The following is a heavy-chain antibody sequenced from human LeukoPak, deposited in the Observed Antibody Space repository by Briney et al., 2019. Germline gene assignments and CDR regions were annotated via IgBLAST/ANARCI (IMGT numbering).Heavy chain of an antibody. CDR3: ARGDSSGYSY. D-gene: IGHD3-22*01. J-gene: IGHJ4*02. V-gene: IGHV1-69*05. CDR1: GGTFSSYA. Sequence: SVKLSCKASGGTFSSYAISWVRQAHGHGMEWMGRIIPIFGTANYAQKFQSRVRTTTDESTSTAYMELSSLRSEDTAVYYCARGDSSGYSYWGQGTLVTVSS. CDR2: IIPIFGTA.